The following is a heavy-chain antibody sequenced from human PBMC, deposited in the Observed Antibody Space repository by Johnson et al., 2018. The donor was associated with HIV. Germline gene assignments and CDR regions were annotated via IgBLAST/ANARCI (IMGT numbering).Heavy chain of an antibody. CDR2: ISWNSGSI. CDR3: ARENDAFDI. J-gene: IGHJ3*02. Sequence: VQLVESGGGLVQPGRSLRLSCAASGFTFDDYAMHWVRQAPGKGLEWVSGISWNSGSIGYADSVKGRFTVSRDNSENTLYLQMNSLRAGDTAVYYCARENDAFDIGGQGTMVTVSS. CDR1: GFTFDDYA. V-gene: IGHV3-9*01.